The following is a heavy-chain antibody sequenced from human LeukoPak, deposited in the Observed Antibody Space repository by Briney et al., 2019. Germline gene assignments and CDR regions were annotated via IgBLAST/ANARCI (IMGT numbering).Heavy chain of an antibody. Sequence: PGRSLSLSCAVSGFTFSSYRMNWVRQAPGKGLGWVSSISSSSSYIYYADSVKGRFTISRDNAKNSLYLKMNSPRAEDTSVYYCARDRISPVVVAASLDYYYYYGMDVWGQGTTVTVSS. D-gene: IGHD2-15*01. V-gene: IGHV3-21*01. CDR3: ARDRISPVVVAASLDYYYYYGMDV. CDR2: ISSSSSYI. CDR1: GFTFSSYR. J-gene: IGHJ6*02.